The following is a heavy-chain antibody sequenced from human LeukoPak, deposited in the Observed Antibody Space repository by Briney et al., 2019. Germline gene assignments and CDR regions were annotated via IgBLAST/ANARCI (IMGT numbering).Heavy chain of an antibody. J-gene: IGHJ3*02. CDR3: ARVSLYPTELAFDI. Sequence: GGSPRLSCAASGFTFSSYSMNWVRQAPGKGLEWVSSISSSSSYIYYADSVKGRFTISRDNAKNSLYLQMNSLRAEDTAVYYCARVSLYPTELAFDIWGQGTMVTVSS. CDR1: GFTFSSYS. CDR2: ISSSSSYI. D-gene: IGHD1-26*01. V-gene: IGHV3-21*01.